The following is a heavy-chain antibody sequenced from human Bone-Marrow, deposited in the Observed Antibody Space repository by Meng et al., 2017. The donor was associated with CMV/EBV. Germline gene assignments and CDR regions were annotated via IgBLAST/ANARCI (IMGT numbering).Heavy chain of an antibody. J-gene: IGHJ4*02. D-gene: IGHD2-21*01. Sequence: GGSLRLSCAPSGFTFSSYWMTWVRQAPGKGLEWVANIKEDGSEKYYGGSVRGRFTVSRDNAKNSLYLQMSTLGAEDTAVYYCVRHIDWTFDSWCQGTLVTVYS. CDR1: GFTFSSYW. CDR2: IKEDGSEK. V-gene: IGHV3-7*01. CDR3: VRHIDWTFDS.